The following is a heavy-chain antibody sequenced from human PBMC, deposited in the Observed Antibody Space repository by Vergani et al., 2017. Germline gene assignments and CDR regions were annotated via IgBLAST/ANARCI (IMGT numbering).Heavy chain of an antibody. D-gene: IGHD3-9*01. V-gene: IGHV4-61*02. CDR2: IYHSGST. Sequence: QVQLQESGPGLVRPSQTLTLTCTVSGGSISSGSYYWSWFRQPAGKGLEWIGSIYHSGSTYYNPSLKSRVTISVDTSKNQFSLKLSSVTAADTAVYYCARAPPEVLRYFDWLPTSFDIWGQGTMVTVSS. CDR1: GGSISSGSYY. CDR3: ARAPPEVLRYFDWLPTSFDI. J-gene: IGHJ3*02.